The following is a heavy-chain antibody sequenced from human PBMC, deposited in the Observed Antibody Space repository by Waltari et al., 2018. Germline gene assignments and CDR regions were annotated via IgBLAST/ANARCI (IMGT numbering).Heavy chain of an antibody. Sequence: QVQLQESGPGLVKPSETLSLTCTVSGGSISSYYWSWIRQPAGQGLEWIGRIYTSGSTNYNPSLKSRVTMSVDTSKNQFSLKLSSVTAADTAVYYCARGYSGYDPGYYYYYYYMDVWGKGTTVTISS. CDR1: GGSISSYY. V-gene: IGHV4-4*07. CDR2: IYTSGST. D-gene: IGHD5-12*01. J-gene: IGHJ6*03. CDR3: ARGYSGYDPGYYYYYYYMDV.